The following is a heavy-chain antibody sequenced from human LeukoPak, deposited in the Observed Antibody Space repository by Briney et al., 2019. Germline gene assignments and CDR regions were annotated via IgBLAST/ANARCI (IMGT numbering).Heavy chain of an antibody. CDR2: ISSSSSTI. CDR1: GFTFSSYS. V-gene: IGHV3-48*04. D-gene: IGHD3-9*01. J-gene: IGHJ4*02. Sequence: GGSLRLSCAASGFTFSSYSMNWVRQAPGKGLEWVSYISSSSSTIYYADSVKGRFTISRDNAKNSLYLQMNSLRAEDTAVYYCAREEYDILTGPLGYWGQGTLVTVSS. CDR3: AREEYDILTGPLGY.